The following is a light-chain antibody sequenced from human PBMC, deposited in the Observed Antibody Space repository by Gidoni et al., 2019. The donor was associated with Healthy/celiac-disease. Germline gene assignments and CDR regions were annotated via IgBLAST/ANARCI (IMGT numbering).Light chain of an antibody. V-gene: IGKV1-39*01. CDR3: QQIYSTSTWT. Sequence: DIQMTQSPSSLYASVGDRVTITCRASQSISSYLNWYQQKPGKAPKLLIYAASSLQSGVPSRFSGSGSGTDFTLTISSLQPEDFATYYCQQIYSTSTWTFGQGTKVEIK. CDR2: AAS. CDR1: QSISSY. J-gene: IGKJ1*01.